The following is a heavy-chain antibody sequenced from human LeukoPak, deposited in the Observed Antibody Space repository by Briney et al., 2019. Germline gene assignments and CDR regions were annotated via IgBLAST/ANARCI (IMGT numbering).Heavy chain of an antibody. V-gene: IGHV1-2*02. Sequence: GASVKVSRKTSGYTFSNYNIAWVRQAPGQGLEWMGWINPNSGGTNYAQKFQGRVTMTRDTSISTAYMELSRLRSDDTAVYYCARRYMGALGGFDYWGQGTLVTVSS. CDR3: ARRYMGALGGFDY. D-gene: IGHD1-26*01. CDR1: GYTFSNYN. CDR2: INPNSGGT. J-gene: IGHJ4*02.